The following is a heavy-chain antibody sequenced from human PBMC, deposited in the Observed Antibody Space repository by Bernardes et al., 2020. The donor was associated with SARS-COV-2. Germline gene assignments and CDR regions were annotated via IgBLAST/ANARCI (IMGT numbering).Heavy chain of an antibody. Sequence: GPTLVKPTHTLTLTCTFSGFSLSTSGVGVGWIRHPPGKALDWLSLIYWDYDELYSPSLKSRLTITKDTSKNQVVLTMTNMDPVDTATYFCAHRHGVFSGNDVIGNVFDFWGQGTLVTVSS. J-gene: IGHJ3*01. V-gene: IGHV2-5*02. CDR2: IYWDYDE. CDR3: AHRHGVFSGNDVIGNVFDF. CDR1: GFSLSTSGVG. D-gene: IGHD5-12*01.